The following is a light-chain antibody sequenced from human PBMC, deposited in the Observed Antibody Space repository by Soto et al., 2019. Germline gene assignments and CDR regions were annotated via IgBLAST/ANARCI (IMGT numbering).Light chain of an antibody. CDR3: SSYTSISTLV. J-gene: IGLJ2*01. CDR2: EVT. V-gene: IGLV2-14*01. Sequence: QSALTQPVSVSASPGQSITISCTGTSSDVGGYNYVSWYQQHPGKAPKLMIYEVTKRPSGVSNRFSGSKSGNTASLTISGLQAEDESDYYCSSYTSISTLVFGGGTKVTVL. CDR1: SSDVGGYNY.